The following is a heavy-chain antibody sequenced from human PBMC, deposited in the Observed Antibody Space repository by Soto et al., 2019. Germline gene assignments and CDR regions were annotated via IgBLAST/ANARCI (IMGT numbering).Heavy chain of an antibody. V-gene: IGHV3-30*18. J-gene: IGHJ4*02. Sequence: GGSLRLSCAASGFTFSSYGMHWVRQAPGKGLEWVAVISYDGSNKYYADSVKGRFTISRDNSKNTPYLQMNSLRAEDTAVYYCAKDRDKVRGRYYFDYWGQGTLVTVSS. CDR1: GFTFSSYG. D-gene: IGHD3-10*01. CDR2: ISYDGSNK. CDR3: AKDRDKVRGRYYFDY.